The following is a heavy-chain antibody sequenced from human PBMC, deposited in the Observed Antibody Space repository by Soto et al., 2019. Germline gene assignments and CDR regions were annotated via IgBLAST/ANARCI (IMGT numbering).Heavy chain of an antibody. J-gene: IGHJ4*02. CDR2: ISGSGGST. V-gene: IGHV3-23*01. CDR1: GFTFSSYS. CDR3: AKDLGSGIAVAGICLDY. Sequence: GGSLRLSCAASGFTFSSYSMNWVRQAPGKGLEWVSAISGSGGSTYYADSVKGRFTISRDNSKNTLYLQMNSLRAEDTAVYYCAKDLGSGIAVAGICLDYWGQGTLVTVSS. D-gene: IGHD6-19*01.